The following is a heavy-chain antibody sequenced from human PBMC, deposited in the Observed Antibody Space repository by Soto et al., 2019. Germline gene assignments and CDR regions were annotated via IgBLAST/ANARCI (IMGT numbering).Heavy chain of an antibody. Sequence: SETLSLTCTVSGGSISSSSYYWGWIRQPPGKGLEWIGSIYYSGSTYYNPSLKSRVTISVDTSKNQFSLKLSSVTAADTAVYYCARKLGGRSYYFDYWGQGTLVTVSS. V-gene: IGHV4-39*01. CDR2: IYYSGST. D-gene: IGHD2-15*01. J-gene: IGHJ4*02. CDR1: GGSISSSSYY. CDR3: ARKLGGRSYYFDY.